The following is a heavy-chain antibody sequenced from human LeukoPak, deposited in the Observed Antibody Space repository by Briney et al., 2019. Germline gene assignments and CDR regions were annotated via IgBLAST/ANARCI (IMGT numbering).Heavy chain of an antibody. J-gene: IGHJ5*02. CDR3: AKAPGGYSSSKGWFDP. CDR1: GGSISSYY. CDR2: IDYSGST. V-gene: IGHV4-59*01. Sequence: SETLSLTCTVSGGSISSYYWSWIRQSPGKGPEWLGYIDYSGSTNYNPSLKSRVTISLDTSKNQFSLKLSSVTAADTAVYYCAKAPGGYSSSKGWFDPWGQGTLVIVSS. D-gene: IGHD6-6*01.